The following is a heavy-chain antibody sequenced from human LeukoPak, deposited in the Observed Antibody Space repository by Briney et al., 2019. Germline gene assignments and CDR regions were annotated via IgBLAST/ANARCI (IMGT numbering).Heavy chain of an antibody. CDR1: GFTFSNYG. D-gene: IGHD5-12*01. Sequence: GGSLRLSCAASGFTFSNYGMTWVRQAPGKGLEWVAPINQDGSEEYYMDSVKARFTISRDNAKNSLFLQMNSLRAEDTAVYYCVRDGGVSGYDLLDYWGQGTLVTVSS. CDR3: VRDGGVSGYDLLDY. CDR2: INQDGSEE. J-gene: IGHJ4*02. V-gene: IGHV3-7*01.